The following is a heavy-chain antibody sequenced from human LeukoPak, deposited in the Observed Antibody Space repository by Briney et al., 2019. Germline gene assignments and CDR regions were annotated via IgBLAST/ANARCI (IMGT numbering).Heavy chain of an antibody. J-gene: IGHJ2*01. CDR2: IYYSGST. D-gene: IGHD3-22*01. CDR1: GGSISSYY. Sequence: PSETLSLTCTVSGGSISSYYWSWIRQPRGKGLEWIGYIYYSGSTNYNPSLKSRVTISVDTSKNQFSLKLSSVTAADTAVYYCARDVPPHYYDSSGYDLWGRGTLVTVSS. V-gene: IGHV4-59*01. CDR3: ARDVPPHYYDSSGYDL.